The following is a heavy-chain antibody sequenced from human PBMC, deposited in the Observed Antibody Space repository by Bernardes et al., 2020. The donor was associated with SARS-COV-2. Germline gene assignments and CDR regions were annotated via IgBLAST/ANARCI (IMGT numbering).Heavy chain of an antibody. CDR2: ISTYNGNT. CDR3: ARCWGYCSSTSCYDYYYYYMDV. V-gene: IGHV1-18*01. CDR1: GYTFTSYG. D-gene: IGHD2-2*01. J-gene: IGHJ6*03. Sequence: ASVKVSCKASGYTFTSYGISWVRQAPGQGLEWMGWISTYNGNTNYAQKLQGRVTMTTDTSTSTAYMELRSLRSDDTAVYYCARCWGYCSSTSCYDYYYYYMDVWGKGTTVTVSS.